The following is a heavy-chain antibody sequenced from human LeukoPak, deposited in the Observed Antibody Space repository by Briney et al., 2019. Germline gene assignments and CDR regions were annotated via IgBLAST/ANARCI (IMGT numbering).Heavy chain of an antibody. Sequence: GGSLRLSCAASGFTFSSFWMSWVRQAPGKGLEWVANIKLDGGETYYVDSVKGRFTISRDNAKNSLYLQLNSLRAEDTAVYYCATLVYGDGFDSWGQGTLVTVSS. CDR1: GFTFSSFW. CDR2: IKLDGGET. CDR3: ATLVYGDGFDS. V-gene: IGHV3-7*01. D-gene: IGHD4-17*01. J-gene: IGHJ4*02.